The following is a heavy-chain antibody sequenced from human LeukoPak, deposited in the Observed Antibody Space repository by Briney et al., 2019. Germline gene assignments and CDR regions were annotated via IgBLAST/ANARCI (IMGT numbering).Heavy chain of an antibody. D-gene: IGHD1-7*01. CDR2: ISGSGGST. Sequence: ETLSLTCTVSGGSISSSSYYWGWVRQAPGTGLEWVSAISGSGGSTYYADSVKGRFTISRDNSKNTLYLQMNSLRAEDTAVYYCAKVPRYNWNYYYFDYWGQGTLVTVSS. V-gene: IGHV3-23*01. CDR3: AKVPRYNWNYYYFDY. CDR1: GGSISSSSYY. J-gene: IGHJ4*02.